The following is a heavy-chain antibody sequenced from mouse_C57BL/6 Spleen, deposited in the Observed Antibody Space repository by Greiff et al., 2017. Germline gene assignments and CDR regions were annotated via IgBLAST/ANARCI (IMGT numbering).Heavy chain of an antibody. D-gene: IGHD2-2*01. CDR1: GYAFSSYW. Sequence: QVQLKQSGAELVKPGASVKISCKASGYAFSSYWMNWVKQRPGKGLEWIGQIYPGDGDTNYNGKFKGKATLTADKSSSTAYMQLSSLTSEDSAVYFCARSGGYGWYFDVWGTGTTVTVSS. CDR2: IYPGDGDT. J-gene: IGHJ1*03. CDR3: ARSGGYGWYFDV. V-gene: IGHV1-80*01.